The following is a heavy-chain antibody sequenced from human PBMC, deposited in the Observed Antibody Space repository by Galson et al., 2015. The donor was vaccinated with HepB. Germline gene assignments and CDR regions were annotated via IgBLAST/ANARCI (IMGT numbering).Heavy chain of an antibody. V-gene: IGHV1-24*01. CDR2: FDPEDGET. D-gene: IGHD6-13*01. CDR3: ATDQAQQPGYNWFDP. Sequence: SVKVSCKVSGYTLTELSMHWVRQAPGKGLEWMGGFDPEDGETIYAQKFQGRVTMTEDTSTGTAYMELSSLRSEDTAVYYCATDQAQQPGYNWFDPWGQGTLVTVSS. J-gene: IGHJ5*02. CDR1: GYTLTELS.